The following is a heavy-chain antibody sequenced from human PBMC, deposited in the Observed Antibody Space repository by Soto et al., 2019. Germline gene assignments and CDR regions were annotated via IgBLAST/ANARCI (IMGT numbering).Heavy chain of an antibody. CDR3: ARDYVWEAYDY. V-gene: IGHV3-21*01. Sequence: GGSLRLSCAASGFTFRSFTMNWVRQAPGKGLEWVSTFSSNSAYIYYTDALRGRFTISRDNAKNSLHLQMNSLRAEDTAVYYCARDYVWEAYDYLGQGTLVTVSS. D-gene: IGHD3-16*01. J-gene: IGHJ4*02. CDR1: GFTFRSFT. CDR2: FSSNSAYI.